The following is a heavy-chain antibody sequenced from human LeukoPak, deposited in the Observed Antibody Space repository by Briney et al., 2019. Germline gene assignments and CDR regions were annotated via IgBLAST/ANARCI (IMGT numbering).Heavy chain of an antibody. D-gene: IGHD3-22*01. Sequence: SKTLSLTCTVSGGSISSYYWSWIRQPPGKGLEWIGYIYYSGSSYYNPSLKSRVTISVDTSKNQFSLKLSSVTVADTAVYYCARRLYYYDSTLDYWGQGTLVTVSS. CDR3: ARRLYYYDSTLDY. J-gene: IGHJ4*02. V-gene: IGHV4-59*01. CDR2: IYYSGSS. CDR1: GGSISSYY.